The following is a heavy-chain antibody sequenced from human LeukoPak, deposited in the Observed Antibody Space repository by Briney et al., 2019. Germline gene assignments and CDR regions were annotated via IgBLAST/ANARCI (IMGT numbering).Heavy chain of an antibody. D-gene: IGHD1-26*01. CDR3: ARRIVGATAHAFDI. V-gene: IGHV3-11*01. CDR1: GFTFIDYY. J-gene: IGHJ3*02. CDR2: IKSSPTI. Sequence: GGSLRLSCAASGFTFIDYYLSWFLRAPGERLEWISYIKSSPTIYYANSVKGRFTISRDNAKNSLYLQMNSLRAEDTAVYYCARRIVGATAHAFDIWGQGTMVTVSS.